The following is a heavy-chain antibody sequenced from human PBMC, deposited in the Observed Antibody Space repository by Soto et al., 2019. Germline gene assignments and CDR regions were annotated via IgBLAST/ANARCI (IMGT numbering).Heavy chain of an antibody. V-gene: IGHV4-31*03. CDR2: IYYSGST. D-gene: IGHD4-17*01. Sequence: PSETLSLTCTVSGGSISSGGYYWSWIRLHPGKGLEWIGYIYYSGSTNYNPSLKSRVTISVDTSKNQFSLKLSSVTAADTAVYYCARDDVTVPLGAFDIWGQGTMVTVSS. CDR3: ARDDVTVPLGAFDI. J-gene: IGHJ3*02. CDR1: GGSISSGGYY.